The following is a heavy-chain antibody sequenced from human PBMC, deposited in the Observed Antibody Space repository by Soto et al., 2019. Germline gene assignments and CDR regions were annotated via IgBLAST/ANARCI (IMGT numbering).Heavy chain of an antibody. CDR1: GGSISSGGYS. J-gene: IGHJ5*02. CDR2: IYHSGST. Sequence: SETLSLTCNVSGGSISSGGYSWSWIRQPPGKGLEWIGYIYHSGSTYYNPSLKSRVTISVDRSKNQFSLKLSSVTAADTAVYYCARGFLRLRLGELSHSWFDPWGQGTLVTVSS. V-gene: IGHV4-30-2*01. D-gene: IGHD3-16*02. CDR3: ARGFLRLRLGELSHSWFDP.